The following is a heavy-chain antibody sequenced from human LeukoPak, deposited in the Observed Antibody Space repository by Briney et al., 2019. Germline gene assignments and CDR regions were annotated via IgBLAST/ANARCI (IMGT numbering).Heavy chain of an antibody. D-gene: IGHD3-10*01. CDR1: GYTFTGYY. CDR2: INPNSGGT. Sequence: ASVKVSCKASGYTFTGYYMHWVRQAPGQGLEWMGWINPNSGGTNYAQKFQGRVTMTRDTSISTAYMELSRPRSDDTAVYYCAIQDQYYGSGSVDYWGQGTLVTVSS. J-gene: IGHJ4*02. CDR3: AIQDQYYGSGSVDY. V-gene: IGHV1-2*02.